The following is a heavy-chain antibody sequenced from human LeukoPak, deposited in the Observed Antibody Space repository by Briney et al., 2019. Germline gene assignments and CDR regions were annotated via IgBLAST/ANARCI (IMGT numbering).Heavy chain of an antibody. CDR3: VGDGRDGYNIYFHH. CDR1: GFTVSSSY. J-gene: IGHJ1*01. D-gene: IGHD5-24*01. V-gene: IGHV3-66*01. CDR2: ISSAGTT. Sequence: GGSLRLSCAASGFTVSSSYMSWVRQAPGKGLEGVSIISSAGTTYYADSVKGRFTISRDNSKNTVYLQMTSLRAEDTAVYYCVGDGRDGYNIYFHHWGQGTLVTVSS.